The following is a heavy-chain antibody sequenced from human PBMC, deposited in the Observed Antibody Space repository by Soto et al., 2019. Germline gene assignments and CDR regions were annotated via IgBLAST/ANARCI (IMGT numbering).Heavy chain of an antibody. CDR1: GFIFNTYT. V-gene: IGHV3-30-3*01. Sequence: QVHLVESGGGVVQPGRSLRLSCAASGFIFNTYTMHWVRQAPGKGLEWVAVTSYDGSNEYYADSVKGRFTISRDNSKSTLYLQMNSLRPEDTAMYFCARPYYDSSCYLLDYWGQGTLVTVSS. D-gene: IGHD3-22*01. CDR2: TSYDGSNE. CDR3: ARPYYDSSCYLLDY. J-gene: IGHJ4*02.